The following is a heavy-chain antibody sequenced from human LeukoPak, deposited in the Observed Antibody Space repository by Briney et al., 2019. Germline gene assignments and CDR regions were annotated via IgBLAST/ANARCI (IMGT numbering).Heavy chain of an antibody. D-gene: IGHD2-2*01. CDR3: ARGEVPGDY. J-gene: IGHJ4*02. CDR1: GSTFIDYY. V-gene: IGHV1-18*04. Sequence: ASVKVSCKASGSTFIDYYIHWVRQAPGQGLEWMGWISAYNGNTDYAQKFQGRVTMTTDTSTSTAYMELRSLRSDDTAVYYCARGEVPGDYWGQGTLVTVSS. CDR2: ISAYNGNT.